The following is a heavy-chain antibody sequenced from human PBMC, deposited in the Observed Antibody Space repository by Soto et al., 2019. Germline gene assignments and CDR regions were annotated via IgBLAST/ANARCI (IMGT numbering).Heavy chain of an antibody. J-gene: IGHJ4*02. V-gene: IGHV3-23*01. Sequence: GGSLRLSCEASGFTFSTSAMSWVRQAPGKGLEWVSTISDSGSTYYADSVKGRFTISRDNSKNTLYLQMNSLRADDTAVYYCAKGFGDYIRDFDYWGQGTLVTVSS. CDR1: GFTFSTSA. CDR2: ISDSGST. CDR3: AKGFGDYIRDFDY. D-gene: IGHD4-17*01.